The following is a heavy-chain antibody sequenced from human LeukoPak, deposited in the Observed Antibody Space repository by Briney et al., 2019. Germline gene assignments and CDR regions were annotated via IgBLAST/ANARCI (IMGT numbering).Heavy chain of an antibody. Sequence: SETLSLTCTVSGVSMSIYYGSWIRQPPGKRREWIAFISYIGSSNYNPSLTSRATISVDSSKNQFSLKLNSVTAADTAVYYCVGWQVAGAFEIWGQGTMVTVSS. D-gene: IGHD6-19*01. CDR1: GVSMSIYY. CDR3: VGWQVAGAFEI. CDR2: ISYIGSS. V-gene: IGHV4-59*01. J-gene: IGHJ3*02.